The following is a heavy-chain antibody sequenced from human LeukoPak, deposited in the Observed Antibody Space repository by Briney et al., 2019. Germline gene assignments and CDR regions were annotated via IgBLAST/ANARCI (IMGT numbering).Heavy chain of an antibody. CDR3: ARDQEGFDY. CDR1: GYTFTNNY. Sequence: ASVKVSCKASGYTFTNNYLHWVRQAPGQGLEWMGMIYPRDGSTSYAQNFQGRVTVTRDTSTTTVHMELRGRRSEDTAVYYCARDQEGFDYWGQGTVVTVSS. J-gene: IGHJ4*02. V-gene: IGHV1-46*01. CDR2: IYPRDGST.